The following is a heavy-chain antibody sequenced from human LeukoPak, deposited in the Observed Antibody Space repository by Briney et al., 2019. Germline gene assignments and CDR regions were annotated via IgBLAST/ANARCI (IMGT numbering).Heavy chain of an antibody. CDR2: IIPIFGTA. D-gene: IGHD2-2*01. CDR1: GGTFTSYA. V-gene: IGHV1-69*05. CDR3: AAVIDLYCSSTSCPPAWDWFDP. J-gene: IGHJ5*02. Sequence: GASVKVSCKASGGTFTSYAISWVRQAPGQGLEWMGGIIPIFGTANYAQKFQGRVTITRDMSTSTAYMELSSLRSKDTAVYYCAAVIDLYCSSTSCPPAWDWFDPWGQGTLVTVSS.